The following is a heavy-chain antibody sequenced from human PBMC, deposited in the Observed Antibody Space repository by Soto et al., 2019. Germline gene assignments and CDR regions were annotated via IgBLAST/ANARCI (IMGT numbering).Heavy chain of an antibody. CDR1: ADSFGTFY. CDR3: ARWSDGYTFFFDS. J-gene: IGHJ4*02. Sequence: QVQLQESGPGLVRPSETLSLTCTVSADSFGTFYWSWIRQSPGRGLEWIGYIYSSGLTTYNPSFESRVTMSVDTSKKQISLNLNCVTSADTAVYYCARWSDGYTFFFDSWGQGTLVTVSS. V-gene: IGHV4-59*01. CDR2: IYSSGLT. D-gene: IGHD5-18*01.